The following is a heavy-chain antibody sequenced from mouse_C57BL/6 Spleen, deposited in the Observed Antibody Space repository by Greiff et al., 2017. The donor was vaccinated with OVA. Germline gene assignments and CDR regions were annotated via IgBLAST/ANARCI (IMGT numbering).Heavy chain of an antibody. J-gene: IGHJ2*01. CDR1: GYAFSSSW. CDR2: IYPGDGDT. Sequence: QVQLQQSGPELVQPGASVKISCKASGYAFSSSWMNWVQQRPGKGLEWIGRIYPGDGDTNYNGKFKGKATLTADKSSSTAYMQLSSLTSEDSAVYFCARDGSRYFDYWGQGTTLTVSS. V-gene: IGHV1-82*01. CDR3: ARDGSRYFDY. D-gene: IGHD2-3*01.